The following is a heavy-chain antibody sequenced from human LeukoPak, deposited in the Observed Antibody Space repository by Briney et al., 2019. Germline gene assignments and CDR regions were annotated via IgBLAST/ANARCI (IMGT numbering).Heavy chain of an antibody. Sequence: GGSLRLSCAASGFTYSSYAMTWVRQAPGKGLEWVSALSGSGGSTFYADSVKGRFTISRDNSKNTLSLQMNSLRAEDTAVYYCARGPRVPAPTYYFDYWGQGTLVTVSS. CDR2: LSGSGGST. J-gene: IGHJ4*02. CDR1: GFTYSSYA. V-gene: IGHV3-23*01. CDR3: ARGPRVPAPTYYFDY. D-gene: IGHD2-2*01.